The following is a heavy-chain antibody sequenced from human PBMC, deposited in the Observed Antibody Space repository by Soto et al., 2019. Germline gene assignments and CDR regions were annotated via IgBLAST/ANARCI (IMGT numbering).Heavy chain of an antibody. CDR3: AKDRGGGWVIDY. V-gene: IGHV3-23*01. CDR1: GFILSRHA. CDR2: IGYRTTDT. Sequence: EVLLLQSGGGLAQPGESLTLSCATSGFILSRHAMSWVRQAPGKGLDWVSVIGYRTTDTYYADSVKGRFTISRDEPKNTVYLQLSNLRVEDTAVYYCAKDRGGGWVIDYWGQGTLVTVSS. J-gene: IGHJ4*02. D-gene: IGHD6-19*01.